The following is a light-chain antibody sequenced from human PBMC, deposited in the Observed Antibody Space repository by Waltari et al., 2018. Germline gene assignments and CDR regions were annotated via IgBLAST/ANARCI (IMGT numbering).Light chain of an antibody. J-gene: IGKJ4*01. CDR2: DAS. CDR1: QSVSSY. Sequence: EIVLTHSPATLSLSPGEIATLSCRASQSVSSYLACYQQKPGQAPRLLIYDASTRATGIPARFSGSWSGTEFTLTISSLESEDFAVYYCQQCNNLPLLTFGGGTKVEIK. V-gene: IGKV3-11*01. CDR3: QQCNNLPLLT.